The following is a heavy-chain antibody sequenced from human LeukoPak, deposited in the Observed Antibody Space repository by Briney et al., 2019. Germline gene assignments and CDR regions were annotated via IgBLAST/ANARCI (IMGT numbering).Heavy chain of an antibody. CDR3: ANDIAPPDCDILTGYYNDAAFDI. D-gene: IGHD3-9*01. Sequence: GGSLRLSCAASGFTFDDYAMHWVRQAPGKGLEWVSGISWNSGSIGYADSVKGRFTISRDNAKNSLYLQMNSLRAEDTALYYCANDIAPPDCDILTGYYNDAAFDIWGQGTMVTVSS. CDR2: ISWNSGSI. CDR1: GFTFDDYA. V-gene: IGHV3-9*01. J-gene: IGHJ3*02.